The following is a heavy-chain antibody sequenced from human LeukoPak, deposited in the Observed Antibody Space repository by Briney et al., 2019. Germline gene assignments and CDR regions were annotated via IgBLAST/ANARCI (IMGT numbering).Heavy chain of an antibody. CDR3: ARGARYQLPDTYPGAYYFDY. V-gene: IGHV3-7*01. CDR1: GFIFGSYW. D-gene: IGHD2-2*01. CDR2: IKQDGSEK. J-gene: IGHJ4*02. Sequence: GGSLRLSCAASGFIFGSYWMSWVRQVPGKGLQWVANIKQDGSEKYYVDPVKGRFTISRDNAKNSLYLQMNSLRADDTAVYYCARGARYQLPDTYPGAYYFDYWGQGTLVTVSS.